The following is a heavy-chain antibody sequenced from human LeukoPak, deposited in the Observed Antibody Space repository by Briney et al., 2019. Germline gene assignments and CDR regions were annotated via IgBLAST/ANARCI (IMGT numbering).Heavy chain of an antibody. Sequence: SETLSLTCTVSGGSISSYYWSWIRQPPGQGLEWIGYIYTSGSTNYNPSLKSRVTISVDTSKNQFSLKLSSVTAADTAVYYCAGTDTAMVNYYYYYMDVWGKGTTVTVSS. CDR1: GGSISSYY. CDR3: AGTDTAMVNYYYYYMDV. V-gene: IGHV4-4*09. J-gene: IGHJ6*03. CDR2: IYTSGST. D-gene: IGHD5-18*01.